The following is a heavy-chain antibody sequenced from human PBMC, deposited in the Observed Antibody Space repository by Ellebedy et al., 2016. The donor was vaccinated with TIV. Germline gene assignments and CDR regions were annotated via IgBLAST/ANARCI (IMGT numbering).Heavy chain of an antibody. CDR2: INHSGST. J-gene: IGHJ4*02. CDR1: GASFSHYY. D-gene: IGHD3-3*01. CDR3: ARDSWGGSFLVANYFDS. V-gene: IGHV4-34*01. Sequence: SETLSLXXAVYGASFSHYYWSWIRLPPGKGLEWIGEINHSGSTYYNPSLKSRVSMSVDRSKNQFSLKLNSLSAADTAVYYCARDSWGGSFLVANYFDSWGQGTLVTVSS.